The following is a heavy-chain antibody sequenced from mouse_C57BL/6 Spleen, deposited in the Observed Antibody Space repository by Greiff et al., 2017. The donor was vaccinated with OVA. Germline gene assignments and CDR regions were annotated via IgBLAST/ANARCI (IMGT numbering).Heavy chain of an antibody. CDR2: ISSGSSTI. J-gene: IGHJ2*01. CDR3: ARFGLLRGYFDY. Sequence: EVKVVESGGGLVKPGGSLKLSCAASGFTFSDYGMHRVRQAPEKGLEWVAYISSGSSTIYYADTVKGRFTISRDNAKNTLFLQMTSLRSEDTAMYYCARFGLLRGYFDYWGQGTTLTVSS. CDR1: GFTFSDYG. V-gene: IGHV5-17*01. D-gene: IGHD2-3*01.